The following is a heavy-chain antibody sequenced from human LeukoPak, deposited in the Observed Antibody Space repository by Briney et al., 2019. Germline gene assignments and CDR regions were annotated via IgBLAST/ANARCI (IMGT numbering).Heavy chain of an antibody. Sequence: GASVKVSCKASGYTFTDYYMHWVRQAPGQGLEWMGWINPNSGGTNYAQKFQGRVTMTRDTSISTAYMELSRLRSDDTAVYYCARGTSSSWYYFDYWGQGTLVTVSS. D-gene: IGHD6-13*01. CDR2: INPNSGGT. V-gene: IGHV1-2*02. CDR3: ARGTSSSWYYFDY. J-gene: IGHJ4*02. CDR1: GYTFTDYY.